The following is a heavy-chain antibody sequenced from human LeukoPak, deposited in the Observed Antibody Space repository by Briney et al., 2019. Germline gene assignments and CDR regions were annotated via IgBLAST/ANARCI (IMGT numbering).Heavy chain of an antibody. CDR2: IIKSGGST. CDR1: GFTFSGYA. Sequence: GGSLRLSCAASGFTFSGYAMTWGRQAPAQGLEWVSTIIKSGGSTYYPDSVKGRFTISRDKSKNTLYLQMNSLRAEDTAVYYCARVKVVPQYYFDYWGQGTLVTVSP. V-gene: IGHV3-23*01. D-gene: IGHD2-15*01. CDR3: ARVKVVPQYYFDY. J-gene: IGHJ4*02.